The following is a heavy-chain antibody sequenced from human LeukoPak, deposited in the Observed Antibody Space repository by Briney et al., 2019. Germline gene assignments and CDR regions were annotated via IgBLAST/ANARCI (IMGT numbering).Heavy chain of an antibody. CDR2: ISSSSSYI. CDR3: ASWRSCTSLRNYYGMDV. V-gene: IGHV3-21*01. J-gene: IGHJ6*02. D-gene: IGHD2-2*01. Sequence: PGGSLRLSCEASGFTFSTYNMNWVRQAPGKGLEWVSSISSSSSYIYYADSVKGRFTISRDNAKNSLYLQMNSLRAEDTAVYYCASWRSCTSLRNYYGMDVWGQGTTVTVSS. CDR1: GFTFSTYN.